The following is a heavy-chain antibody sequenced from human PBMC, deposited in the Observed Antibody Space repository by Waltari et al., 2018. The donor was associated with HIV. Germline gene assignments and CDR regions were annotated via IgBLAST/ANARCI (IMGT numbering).Heavy chain of an antibody. J-gene: IGHJ5*02. CDR3: ARALHGTYNWFDP. V-gene: IGHV1-18*01. CDR2: IRAYNGNT. Sequence: VELVQSGAEVKKPGASVKDSCKASGYPFTSYAISWVRQAPGQGLEWMGWIRAYNGNTNYAQKLQGRVTMTTDTSTSTAYMELRSLRSDDTAVYYCARALHGTYNWFDPWGQGTLVTVSS. CDR1: GYPFTSYA. D-gene: IGHD1-1*01.